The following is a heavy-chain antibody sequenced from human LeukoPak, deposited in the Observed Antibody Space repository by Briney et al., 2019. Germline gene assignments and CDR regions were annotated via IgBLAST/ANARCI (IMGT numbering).Heavy chain of an antibody. CDR2: IPYDGSDK. CDR1: IFSFSTFG. CDR3: AKGLGDYDDFRLGF. J-gene: IGHJ4*02. V-gene: IGHV3-30*02. D-gene: IGHD4-17*01. Sequence: GGSLRLSCAASIFSFSTFGFHWVRPAPGKGLEWVAFIPYDGSDKYYADSVKGRFTVSRDNSKNTLYLHMNSLRVEDTAVYYCAKGLGDYDDFRLGFWGQGTLVTVSS.